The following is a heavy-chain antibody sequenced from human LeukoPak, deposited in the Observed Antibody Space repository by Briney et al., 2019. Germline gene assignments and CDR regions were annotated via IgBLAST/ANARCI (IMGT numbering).Heavy chain of an antibody. Sequence: SETLSLTCTVSGGSISSYYWSWIRQPPGKGLEWIGYIYYSGSTNYNPSLKSRVTISVDTSKNQFSLKLSSVTAADTAVYYCARSGRGAFHIWGQGTMVTVSS. D-gene: IGHD1-26*01. CDR1: GGSISSYY. J-gene: IGHJ3*02. CDR3: ARSGRGAFHI. V-gene: IGHV4-59*12. CDR2: IYYSGST.